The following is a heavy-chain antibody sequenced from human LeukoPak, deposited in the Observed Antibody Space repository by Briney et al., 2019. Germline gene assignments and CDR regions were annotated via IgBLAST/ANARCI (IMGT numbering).Heavy chain of an antibody. J-gene: IGHJ6*04. D-gene: IGHD3-10*02. V-gene: IGHV3-20*04. CDR3: AELGITMIGGV. CDR1: GFTFDDYG. Sequence: PGGSLRLSCAASGFTFDDYGMSWVRQAPGKGLDWVSVINWNGDSTGYADSVKGRFTISSDNAKNSLYLQMNSLRAEDTAVYYCAELGITMIGGVWGKGTTVTISS. CDR2: INWNGDST.